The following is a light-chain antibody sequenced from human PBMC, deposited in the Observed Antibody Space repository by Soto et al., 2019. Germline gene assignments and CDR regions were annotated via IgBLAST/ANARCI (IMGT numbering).Light chain of an antibody. CDR1: QSVSSN. CDR2: DAS. Sequence: EIVMTQSPATLSVSPGERATLSCRASQSVSSNLAWYQQKPGQAPRLLIYDASTRATGVPARFSGSGSGTEFTLTISSLQSEDFAVYYCQQYNNWPPHTFGQGTKLEMK. V-gene: IGKV3-15*01. CDR3: QQYNNWPPHT. J-gene: IGKJ2*01.